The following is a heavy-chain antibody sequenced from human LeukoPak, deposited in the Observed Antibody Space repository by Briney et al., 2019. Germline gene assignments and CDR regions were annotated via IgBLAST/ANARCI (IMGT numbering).Heavy chain of an antibody. J-gene: IGHJ4*02. CDR2: IYTSGSP. CDR3: AREDGI. Sequence: SQTLSLTCTVSGGSISSGSYYWSWIRQPAGKGLEWIGRIYTSGSPNYNPSLKSRVTISVDTSKNQFSLKLSSVTAADTAVYYCAREDGIWGQGTLVTVSS. CDR1: GGSISSGSYY. V-gene: IGHV4-61*02.